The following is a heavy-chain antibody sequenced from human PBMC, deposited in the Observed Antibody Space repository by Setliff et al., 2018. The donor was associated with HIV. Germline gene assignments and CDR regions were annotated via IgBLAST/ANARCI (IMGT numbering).Heavy chain of an antibody. V-gene: IGHV4-4*09. CDR3: ARRGVVGWRYYSGTIFAY. CDR1: GGSFSSCY. D-gene: IGHD3-10*01. J-gene: IGHJ4*01. CDR2: IYTSGST. Sequence: SETLSLTCTVSGGSFSSCYSSWIRQPPGKGLEWIGYIYTSGSTNYNPSLKSRVTISVDTSKNQFSLKLSSVTAADTAVYYCARRGVVGWRYYSGTIFAYWGHGTLVTVSS.